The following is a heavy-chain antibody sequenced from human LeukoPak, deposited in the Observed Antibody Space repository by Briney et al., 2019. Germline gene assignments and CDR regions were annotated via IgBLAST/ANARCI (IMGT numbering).Heavy chain of an antibody. D-gene: IGHD3-22*01. CDR2: ISGSGGST. J-gene: IGHJ4*02. CDR1: GFTFSSYA. CDR3: AIALGYYYDSSGYYGDY. Sequence: GGSLRLSCAASGFTFSSYAMSWVRQAPGKGLEWVSAISGSGGSTYYADSVKGRFTISRDNSKNTPYLQMNSLRAEDTAVYYCAIALGYYYDSSGYYGDYWGQGTLVTVSS. V-gene: IGHV3-23*01.